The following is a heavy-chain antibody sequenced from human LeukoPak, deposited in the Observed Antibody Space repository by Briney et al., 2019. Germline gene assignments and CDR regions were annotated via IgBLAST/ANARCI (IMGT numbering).Heavy chain of an antibody. Sequence: ASVKISCQASGYTCTAYYIHWLRQALGQGLEWMGWINPDSGATSSAQKFQGRVSMTRDASISTAYLDLNGLISDDTAVFYCARISRGRNYFDYWGQGTLVTVSS. D-gene: IGHD2-15*01. J-gene: IGHJ4*02. V-gene: IGHV1-2*02. CDR2: INPDSGAT. CDR1: GYTCTAYY. CDR3: ARISRGRNYFDY.